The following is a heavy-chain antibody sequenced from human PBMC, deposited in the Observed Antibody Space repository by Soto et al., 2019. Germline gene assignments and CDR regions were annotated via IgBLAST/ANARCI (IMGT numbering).Heavy chain of an antibody. CDR1: GYSFTSYG. CDR3: ARDRVSTSIYYYGMDV. CDR2: ISANNGNK. V-gene: IGHV1-18*03. D-gene: IGHD3-3*02. J-gene: IGHJ6*02. Sequence: QVQLVQSGAEVKKPGASVKVSCKASGYSFTSYGVSWVRQAPGQGLEWMGWISANNGNKNYAQKLQGRVTMTTDTLTRTAYMELGSLTSDDMAVYYCARDRVSTSIYYYGMDVWGQGTTVTVSS.